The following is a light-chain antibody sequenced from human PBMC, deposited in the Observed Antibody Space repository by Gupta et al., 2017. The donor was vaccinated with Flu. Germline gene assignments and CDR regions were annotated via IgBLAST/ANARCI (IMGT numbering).Light chain of an antibody. Sequence: DIQMTQSPSTLSASVGDRVTITCRASQTINNYLAWYQQRPGKGPKLLISKASKGESGVPSRFSGNGYVTEFTLTSSRRQTDDFANYYGQQDYSFSTFGQGTTVEIK. CDR3: QQDYSFST. CDR1: QTINNY. J-gene: IGKJ1*01. V-gene: IGKV1-5*03. CDR2: KAS.